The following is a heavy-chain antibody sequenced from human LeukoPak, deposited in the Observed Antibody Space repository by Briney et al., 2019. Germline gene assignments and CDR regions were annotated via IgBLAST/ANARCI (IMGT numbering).Heavy chain of an antibody. CDR2: ISYDGSNK. CDR3: ARDGGYGSGSYYSHFDY. J-gene: IGHJ4*02. D-gene: IGHD3-10*01. CDR1: GFTFSSYA. Sequence: GGSLRLSCAASGFTFSSYAMQWVRQATGKGVEWVAVISYDGSNKYYAASVEGRFTISRDNSKNTPYLQMNRLRSEDTAVYYCARDGGYGSGSYYSHFDYWGQGTLVTVSS. V-gene: IGHV3-30*04.